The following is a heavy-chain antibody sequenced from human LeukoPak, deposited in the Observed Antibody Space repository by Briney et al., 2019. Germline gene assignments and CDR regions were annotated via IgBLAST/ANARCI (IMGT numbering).Heavy chain of an antibody. Sequence: SETLSLTCTVSGDPISISSYFWAWIRQPPGKGLEWIGSIYYTGSTYFNPSLKSRVTLSVDTSKNQFSLKLNSVTAADTAVYYCATFSYSGNYDDYWGQGTLVTVSS. CDR1: GDPISISSYF. D-gene: IGHD1-26*01. J-gene: IGHJ4*02. CDR2: IYYTGST. V-gene: IGHV4-39*01. CDR3: ATFSYSGNYDDY.